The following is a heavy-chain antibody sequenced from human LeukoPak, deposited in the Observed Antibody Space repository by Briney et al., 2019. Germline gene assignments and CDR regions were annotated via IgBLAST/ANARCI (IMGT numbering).Heavy chain of an antibody. CDR2: INHSGST. J-gene: IGHJ5*02. V-gene: IGHV4-34*01. D-gene: IGHD6-13*01. CDR3: ARVGIAAAGPGFDP. Sequence: SETLSLTCAVYSGSFSGYYWSWIRQPPGKGLEWIGEINHSGSTNYNPSLKSRVTISVDTSKNQFSLKLSSVTAADTAVYYCARVGIAAAGPGFDPWGQGTLVTVSS. CDR1: SGSFSGYY.